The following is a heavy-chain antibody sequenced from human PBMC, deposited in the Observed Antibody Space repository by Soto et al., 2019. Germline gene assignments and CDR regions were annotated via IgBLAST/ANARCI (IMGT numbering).Heavy chain of an antibody. D-gene: IGHD5-12*01. V-gene: IGHV3-23*01. J-gene: IGHJ4*02. Sequence: GGSLRLSCVGSGFMFSGYAMHWVRQAPGKGLEWVSTVSDSGASTYYAHSVKGRFTVSRDNSNNMLSLEMDSLRAEDTALYFCAKDARRTGLVGQWVHWGQGTLVTVSS. CDR2: VSDSGAST. CDR1: GFMFSGYA. CDR3: AKDARRTGLVGQWVH.